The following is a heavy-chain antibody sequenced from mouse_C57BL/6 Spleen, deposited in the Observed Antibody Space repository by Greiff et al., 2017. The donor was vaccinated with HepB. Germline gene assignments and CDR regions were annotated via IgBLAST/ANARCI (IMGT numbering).Heavy chain of an antibody. CDR2: IDPSDSYT. D-gene: IGHD1-1*01. CDR3: ARSYYGSSYYYFDY. V-gene: IGHV1-50*01. CDR1: GYTFTSYW. Sequence: QVQLQQPGAELVKPGASVKLSCKASGYTFTSYWMQWVKQRPGQGLERIGEIDPSDSYTNYNQKFKGKATLTVDTSSSTAYMQHSSLTSEDSAVYYCARSYYGSSYYYFDYWGQGTTLTVSS. J-gene: IGHJ2*01.